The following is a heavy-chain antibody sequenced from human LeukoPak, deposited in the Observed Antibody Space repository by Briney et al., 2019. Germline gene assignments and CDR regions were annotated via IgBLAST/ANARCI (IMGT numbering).Heavy chain of an antibody. J-gene: IGHJ4*02. D-gene: IGHD3-9*01. V-gene: IGHV3-30*03. Sequence: GGSLRLSCAASGFTFSSYGIHWVRQAPGKGLEWVAVISYDGSNKYYADSVKGRFTISRDNSKNTLYLQMNSLRAEDTAVYYCARNLYDFLTGFDSWGQGTLVTVSS. CDR3: ARNLYDFLTGFDS. CDR1: GFTFSSYG. CDR2: ISYDGSNK.